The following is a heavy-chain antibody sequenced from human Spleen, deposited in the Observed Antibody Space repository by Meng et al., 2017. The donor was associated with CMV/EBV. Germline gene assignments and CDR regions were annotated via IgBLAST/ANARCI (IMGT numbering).Heavy chain of an antibody. CDR1: EFTFSSYA. J-gene: IGHJ4*02. D-gene: IGHD6-13*01. CDR2: ISSSGGST. Sequence: GESLKISCAASEFTFSSYAMSWVRQAPGKGLEWVSGISSSGGSTYYADSVKGRFTISRDNSKNTLYLQMNSLRAEDTAVYYCAYLPYSSSWDYWGQGTLVTVSS. CDR3: AYLPYSSSWDY. V-gene: IGHV3-23*01.